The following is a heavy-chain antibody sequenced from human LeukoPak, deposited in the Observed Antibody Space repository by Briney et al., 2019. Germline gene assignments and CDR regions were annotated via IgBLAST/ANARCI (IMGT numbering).Heavy chain of an antibody. CDR2: ITSGSSPI. CDR1: GFTFRSYS. D-gene: IGHD4-17*01. V-gene: IGHV3-48*02. J-gene: IGHJ4*02. CDR3: ARRAYGVDSFDY. Sequence: GGSLRLSCAASGFTFRSYSMNWVRQAPGKGLEWIPYITSGSSPIYYAGSVKGRFTISRDNAKNSLYLQMNSLRDEDTAVYYCARRAYGVDSFDYWGQGTLVTVSS.